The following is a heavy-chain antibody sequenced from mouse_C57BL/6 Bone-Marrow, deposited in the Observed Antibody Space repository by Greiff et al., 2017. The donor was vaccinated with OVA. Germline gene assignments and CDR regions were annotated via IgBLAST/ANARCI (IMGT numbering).Heavy chain of an antibody. CDR3: ARVCYDGYYEWYFDV. CDR2: IYPRSGNT. D-gene: IGHD2-3*01. V-gene: IGHV1-81*01. CDR1: GYTFTSYG. J-gene: IGHJ1*03. Sequence: QVHVKQSGAELARPGASVKLSCKASGYTFTSYGISWVKQRTGQGLEWIGEIYPRSGNTYYNEKFKGKATLTADKSSSTAYMALRILTSEDSAVYFCARVCYDGYYEWYFDVWGTGTTVTVSS.